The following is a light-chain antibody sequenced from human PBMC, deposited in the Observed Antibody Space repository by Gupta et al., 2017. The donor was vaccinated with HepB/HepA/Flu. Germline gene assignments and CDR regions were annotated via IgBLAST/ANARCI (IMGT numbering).Light chain of an antibody. Sequence: QSVLTQPPSVSGPPGPRATVPSTGSSSNTGAGYDVHWYQQLPGTAPKLLIYGNSNRPSGVPDRFSGSKSGNSASLATTGLQAEDEAEDYCQSFDSSLSDSVFGTGTKVTVL. CDR2: GNS. CDR1: SSNTGAGYD. J-gene: IGLJ1*01. V-gene: IGLV1-40*01. CDR3: QSFDSSLSDSV.